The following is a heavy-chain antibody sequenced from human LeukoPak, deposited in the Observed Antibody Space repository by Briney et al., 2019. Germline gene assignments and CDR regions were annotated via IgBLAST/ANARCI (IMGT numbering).Heavy chain of an antibody. CDR1: GGSISSSSYY. CDR3: ARGPADIVAVVAATPPPYFYYGMDV. D-gene: IGHD2-15*01. J-gene: IGHJ6*02. Sequence: PSETLSLTCTVSGGSISSSSYYWGWIRQPPGKGLEWIGSIYYSGSTYYNPSLKSRVTISVDTSKNQFPLKLSSVTAADTAVYYCARGPADIVAVVAATPPPYFYYGMDVWGQGTTVTVSS. V-gene: IGHV4-39*01. CDR2: IYYSGST.